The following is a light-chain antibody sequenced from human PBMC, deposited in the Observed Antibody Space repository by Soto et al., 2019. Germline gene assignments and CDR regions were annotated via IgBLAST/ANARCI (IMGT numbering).Light chain of an antibody. CDR2: AAS. J-gene: IGKJ4*01. CDR1: QSITSN. Sequence: EVVLTQSPGTVSLSPGERATLSCRASQSITSNYLAWYQQKPGQAPRLLIYAASSRATGIPARFSGSGSGTEFTLTISSLQSEDFAVYYCQQYNNWPLTFGGGTKVEIK. V-gene: IGKV3D-15*01. CDR3: QQYNNWPLT.